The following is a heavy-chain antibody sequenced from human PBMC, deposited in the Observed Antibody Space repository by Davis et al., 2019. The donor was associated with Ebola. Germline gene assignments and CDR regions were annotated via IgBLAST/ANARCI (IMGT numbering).Heavy chain of an antibody. J-gene: IGHJ4*02. CDR1: GGSFSGYY. Sequence: SETLSLTCAVYGGSFSGYYWSWIRQPPGKGLEWIGEINHSGSTNYNPSLKSRVTISVDTSKNQFSLKLSSVTAADTAVYYCARDWNCSGGSCYSVPFDYWGQGTLVTVSS. CDR2: INHSGST. V-gene: IGHV4-34*01. D-gene: IGHD2-15*01. CDR3: ARDWNCSGGSCYSVPFDY.